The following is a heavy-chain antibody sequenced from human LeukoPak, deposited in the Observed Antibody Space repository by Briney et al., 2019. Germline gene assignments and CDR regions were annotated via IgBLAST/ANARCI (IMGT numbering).Heavy chain of an antibody. V-gene: IGHV3-74*01. D-gene: IGHD5-18*01. Sequence: GGSLRLSCAASGLTLSGYWMHWVRQAPGKGLVWVSRINGGASSTSYADSVKGRFTISRDNAKSTLYLQMNSLRVEDTAVYYCARARGNAYGYFEYWGQGTLVTVSS. CDR1: GLTLSGYW. J-gene: IGHJ4*02. CDR2: INGGASST. CDR3: ARARGNAYGYFEY.